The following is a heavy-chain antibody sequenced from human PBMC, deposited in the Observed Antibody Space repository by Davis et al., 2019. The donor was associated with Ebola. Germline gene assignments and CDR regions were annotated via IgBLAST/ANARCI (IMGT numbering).Heavy chain of an antibody. J-gene: IGHJ4*02. Sequence: GESLKISCAASGFTFSSYWMSWVRQAPGKGLEWVANIKQDGSEKYYVDSVKGRFTISRDNSKNTLYLQMNSLRAEDTAVYYCARQMTTVTKTTYYFDYWGQGTLVTVSS. CDR3: ARQMTTVTKTTYYFDY. CDR2: IKQDGSEK. CDR1: GFTFSSYW. V-gene: IGHV3-7*01. D-gene: IGHD4-17*01.